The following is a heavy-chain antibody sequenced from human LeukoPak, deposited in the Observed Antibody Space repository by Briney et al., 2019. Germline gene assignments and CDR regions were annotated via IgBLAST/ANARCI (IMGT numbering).Heavy chain of an antibody. V-gene: IGHV1-69*04. CDR3: TRDRPRARYFDY. Sequence: SVKVSCKASGGTFNDYSIGWVRQAPGQGLEWMGRIIPILNVPNYAPNFEGRVTITADKSTNTAYMEVSSLKSEDTAVYFCTRDRPRARYFDYWGQGTLVTVSS. CDR2: IIPILNVP. CDR1: GGTFNDYS. D-gene: IGHD2-15*01. J-gene: IGHJ4*02.